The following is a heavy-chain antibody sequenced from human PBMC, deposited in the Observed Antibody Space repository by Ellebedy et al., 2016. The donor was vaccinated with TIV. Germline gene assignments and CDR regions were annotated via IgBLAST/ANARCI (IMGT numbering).Heavy chain of an antibody. CDR3: ARDPYYGSGYFDL. V-gene: IGHV3-23*01. CDR2: ISGRGINT. CDR1: GFTFSNYA. D-gene: IGHD3-10*01. Sequence: GGSLRLSXAASGFTFSNYAMTWVRQAPGKGLEWVSGISGRGINTEYEDSVKGRFTISRDNAKNTLYLEMNSLRADDAAVYYCARDPYYGSGYFDLWGRGTLVTVSS. J-gene: IGHJ2*01.